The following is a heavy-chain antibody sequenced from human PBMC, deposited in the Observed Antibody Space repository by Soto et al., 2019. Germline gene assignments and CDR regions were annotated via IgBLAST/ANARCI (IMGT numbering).Heavy chain of an antibody. J-gene: IGHJ4*02. CDR2: IKHDTSEA. V-gene: IGHV3-7*03. Sequence: VGSLRLSCAASGFKFSDYWMSWVRQAPGKGLEWVGNIKHDTSEAHYADSVKGRFTITRDNIKNFLFLQMNGLRSDDTASYYCARDGLLFSGPYRPSRFDYWGLGTLVTVSS. D-gene: IGHD3-16*02. CDR3: ARDGLLFSGPYRPSRFDY. CDR1: GFKFSDYW.